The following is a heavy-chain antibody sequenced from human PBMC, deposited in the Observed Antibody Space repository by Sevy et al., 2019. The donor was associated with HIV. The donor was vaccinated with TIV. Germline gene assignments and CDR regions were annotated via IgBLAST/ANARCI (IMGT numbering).Heavy chain of an antibody. CDR1: GDSVSSNSAA. J-gene: IGHJ6*02. CDR2: TYYRSKWYN. V-gene: IGHV6-1*01. Sequence: SQTLSLTCAISGDSVSSNSAAWNWIRQSPSRGLEWLGRTYYRSKWYNDYAVSVKSRLTINPDTSKNQFSLQLNSVTPEDTAVYYCARDMGGDGYNSPVYYYYYYGMDVWGQGTTVTVSS. D-gene: IGHD2-21*01. CDR3: ARDMGGDGYNSPVYYYYYYGMDV.